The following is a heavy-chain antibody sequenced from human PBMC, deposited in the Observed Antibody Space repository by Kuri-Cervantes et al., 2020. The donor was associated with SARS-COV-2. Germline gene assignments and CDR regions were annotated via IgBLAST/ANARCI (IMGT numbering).Heavy chain of an antibody. J-gene: IGHJ4*02. V-gene: IGHV3-30-3*02. D-gene: IGHD5-12*01. Sequence: GGSLRLSCAASGFTFSGYAMHWVRQAPGKGLEWVAVISYDGSNKYYADSVKGRFTISRDNSKNTLYLQMNSLRAEDTAVYYCANEASQVDYWGQGTLVTVSS. CDR1: GFTFSGYA. CDR3: ANEASQVDY. CDR2: ISYDGSNK.